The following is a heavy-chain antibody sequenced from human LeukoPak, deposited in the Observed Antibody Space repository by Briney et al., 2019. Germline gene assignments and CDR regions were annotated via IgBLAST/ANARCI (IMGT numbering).Heavy chain of an antibody. CDR1: GFSFSTYI. CDR3: VRDNDDYKDDDFVYAFDI. D-gene: IGHD4-17*01. V-gene: IGHV3-48*02. Sequence: GGSLRLSCAASGFSFSTYIMNWVRQAPGKGLEWVAIINSGGSVTYYADSVRGRFTVSRDNAKNSLYLQMNSLRDEDTAVYYCVRDNDDYKDDDFVYAFDIWGRGTMVTVSS. J-gene: IGHJ3*02. CDR2: INSGGSVT.